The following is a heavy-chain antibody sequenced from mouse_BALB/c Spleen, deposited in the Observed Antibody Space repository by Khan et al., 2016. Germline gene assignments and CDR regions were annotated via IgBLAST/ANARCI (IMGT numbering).Heavy chain of an antibody. CDR2: INTYTGEP. CDR1: GYTFTNYG. J-gene: IGHJ1*01. Sequence: QIQLVQSGPELKKPGETVKISCKASGYTFTNYGMNWVKQAPGKDLKWMGWINTYTGEPTYADDFKGRFAFSLETSASTAYLQINNLRNEDTATSFCARYRYYYGSSKYCNVGGAGTTVTVSS. V-gene: IGHV9-3-1*01. CDR3: ARYRYYYGSSKYCNV. D-gene: IGHD1-1*01.